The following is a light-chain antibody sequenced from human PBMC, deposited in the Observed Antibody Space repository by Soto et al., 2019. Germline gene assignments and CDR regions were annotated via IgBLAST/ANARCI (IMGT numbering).Light chain of an antibody. CDR1: SSDVGGYNY. CDR2: EVS. J-gene: IGLJ2*01. V-gene: IGLV2-14*01. Sequence: QSALTQPASVSGSPGQSITISCTGTSSDVGGYNYVSWYQQHPGKAPKRMIYEVSNRPSGVSNRFSGSKSGNTASLTISGLQAEDEADYYCSSYTISSTLVFGGGTKVTVL. CDR3: SSYTISSTLV.